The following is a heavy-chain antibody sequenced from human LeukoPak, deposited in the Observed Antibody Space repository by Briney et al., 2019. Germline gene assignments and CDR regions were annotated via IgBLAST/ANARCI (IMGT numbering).Heavy chain of an antibody. V-gene: IGHV5-51*01. CDR1: GYTFTNYW. CDR2: IYPDDSDT. Sequence: GESLKISCKASGYTFTNYWIGWVRQMPGKGLEWMGIIYPDDSDTRYSPSFQGQVTISADKSISTAYLQWSSLKASDTAMYYCARDEGAGQVDYWGQGTLVTVSS. D-gene: IGHD3-16*01. J-gene: IGHJ4*02. CDR3: ARDEGAGQVDY.